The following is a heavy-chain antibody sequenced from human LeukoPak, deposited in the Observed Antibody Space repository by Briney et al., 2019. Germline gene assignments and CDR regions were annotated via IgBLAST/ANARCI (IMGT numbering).Heavy chain of an antibody. CDR2: IYYSGST. CDR1: GGSISSYY. Sequence: PSETLSLTCTVSGGSISSYYWSWIRQPPGKGLEWIGYIYYSGSTNYNPSLKGRVTISVDTSKNQFSLKLSSVTAADTAVYYCARVARGWVTMDRGFDYWGQGTLVTVSS. J-gene: IGHJ4*02. CDR3: ARVARGWVTMDRGFDY. D-gene: IGHD3-10*01. V-gene: IGHV4-59*01.